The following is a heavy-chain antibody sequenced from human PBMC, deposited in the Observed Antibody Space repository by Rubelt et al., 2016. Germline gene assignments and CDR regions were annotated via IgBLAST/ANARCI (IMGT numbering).Heavy chain of an antibody. CDR3: ARGFGRGPAAMLLDYYGMDA. CDR1: GASMNSHY. J-gene: IGHJ6*02. D-gene: IGHD2-2*01. V-gene: IGHV4-39*02. Sequence: VQLQESGPGLVKPSETLSLTCTVSGASMNSHYWGWIRQPPGKGLEWIGSIYYSGSTYYNPSLKSRVTISLDTSKNHLSLRLDSVTAADTAVYYGARGFGRGPAAMLLDYYGMDAWGQGTTVTVSS. CDR2: IYYSGST.